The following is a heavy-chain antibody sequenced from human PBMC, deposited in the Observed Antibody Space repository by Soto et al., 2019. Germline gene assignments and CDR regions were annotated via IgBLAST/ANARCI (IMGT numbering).Heavy chain of an antibody. V-gene: IGHV1-3*01. Sequence: QVQLVQSGAEVKKPGASVKVSSKASGYTFTSHIMHWVRQAPGQRLEWMGWINADDGNTKYSQQLQGRVTITRDTSASTAYMERSSLRSEDTAVYYCARDHGAVADDAFDMWGQGTMVTVSS. J-gene: IGHJ3*02. CDR3: ARDHGAVADDAFDM. CDR2: INADDGNT. D-gene: IGHD6-19*01. CDR1: GYTFTSHI.